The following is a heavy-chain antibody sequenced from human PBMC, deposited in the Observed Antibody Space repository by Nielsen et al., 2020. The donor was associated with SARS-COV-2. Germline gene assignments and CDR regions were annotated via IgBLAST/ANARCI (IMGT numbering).Heavy chain of an antibody. Sequence: WVRQAPGQRLEWMGWINAGNGNTKYSQKFQGRVTITRDTSASTAYMELSSLRSEDTAVYYCARGTWWGSYYDSSGSSYFTDYYYYMDVWGKGTTVTVSS. D-gene: IGHD3-22*01. CDR2: INAGNGNT. J-gene: IGHJ6*03. CDR3: ARGTWWGSYYDSSGSSYFTDYYYYMDV. V-gene: IGHV1-3*01.